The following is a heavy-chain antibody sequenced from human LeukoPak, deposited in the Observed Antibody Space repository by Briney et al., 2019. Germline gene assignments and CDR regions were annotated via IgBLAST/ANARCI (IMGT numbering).Heavy chain of an antibody. Sequence: SDTRSPTCAFEGRSFSYYYWSFIRHPPWKVLELIGQIYYSGSTNYNPSLKSRVTISIDTSKNQFSLKLSSVTAADTAVYYCARGGAARNLRGGGLDPWGQGTLVTVSS. CDR3: ARGGAARNLRGGGLDP. CDR1: GRSFSYYY. V-gene: IGHV4-59*07. CDR2: IYYSGST. J-gene: IGHJ5*02. D-gene: IGHD6-6*01.